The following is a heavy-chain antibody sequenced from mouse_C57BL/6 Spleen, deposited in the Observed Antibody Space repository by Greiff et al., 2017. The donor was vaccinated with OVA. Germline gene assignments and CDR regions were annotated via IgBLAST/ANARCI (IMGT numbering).Heavy chain of an antibody. V-gene: IGHV10-1*01. CDR2: IRSKSNNYAT. Sequence: DVMLVESGGGLVQPKGSLKLSCAASGFSFNTYALNWVRQAPGKGLEWVARIRSKSNNYATSYADSVQDRFTIPRDDAESMLYLQMNNLKTEDTAMYYCVRLYSNCGYYAMDYWGQGTSVTVSS. CDR1: GFSFNTYA. D-gene: IGHD2-5*01. CDR3: VRLYSNCGYYAMDY. J-gene: IGHJ4*01.